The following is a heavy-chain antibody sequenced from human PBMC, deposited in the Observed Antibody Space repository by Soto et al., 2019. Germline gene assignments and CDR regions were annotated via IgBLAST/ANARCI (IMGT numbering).Heavy chain of an antibody. D-gene: IGHD2-21*02. CDR2: VNPSGGHT. V-gene: IGHV1-46*01. J-gene: IGHJ4*02. CDR3: ARGGHVVXVTAALDY. Sequence: QVQLVQSGAEVKKPGASVKVSCKASGXTXXXXXXXXXXXXXXXXXXXMGTVNPSGGHTTYAQHFLGRMTMXXDTSXSXLYMXLXSXXXEDTXVXXCARGGHVVXVTAALDYWGQGTLVTVSS. CDR1: GXTXXXXX.